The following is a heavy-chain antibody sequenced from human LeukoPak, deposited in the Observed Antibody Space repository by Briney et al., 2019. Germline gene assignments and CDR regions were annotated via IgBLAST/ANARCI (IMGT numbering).Heavy chain of an antibody. J-gene: IGHJ2*01. Sequence: GGSLRLSCAASGFTFTSYAMSWIRQAPGKGLEWVSAINGGGEATYYPDSVKGRFTISRDNSKNTLYLQMNSLRAEDTAIYYCAKPRAMTTGVGRYFDLWGRGTLVTVSS. CDR3: AKPRAMTTGVGRYFDL. CDR2: INGGGEAT. CDR1: GFTFTSYA. V-gene: IGHV3-23*01. D-gene: IGHD1-1*01.